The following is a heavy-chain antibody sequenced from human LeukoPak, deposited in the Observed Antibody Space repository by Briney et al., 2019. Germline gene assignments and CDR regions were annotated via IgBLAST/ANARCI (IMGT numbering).Heavy chain of an antibody. Sequence: SETLSLTCTVSGGSINSYYWSWIRQPPGKGLEWIGYIYYSGSTNYNPSLKSRLTISVDTSNNKFSLKLTSLTAADTAVYYCVRHLSAGRPAFDTWGQGTMVTVSS. D-gene: IGHD2-15*01. CDR2: IYYSGST. V-gene: IGHV4-59*08. CDR1: GGSINSYY. CDR3: VRHLSAGRPAFDT. J-gene: IGHJ3*02.